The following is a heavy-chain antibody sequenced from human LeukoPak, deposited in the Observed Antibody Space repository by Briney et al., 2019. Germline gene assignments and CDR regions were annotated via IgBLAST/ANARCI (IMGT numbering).Heavy chain of an antibody. CDR3: ARADTAMAQGALEY. V-gene: IGHV3-53*01. CDR1: GFTVSSNY. Sequence: QPGGSLRLSCAASGFTVSSNYMSWVRQAPGKGLEWVSVIYSGGSTYYADSVKGRFTISRDNSKNTLYLQMNSLRAEDTAVYYCARADTAMAQGALEYWGQGTLATVSS. D-gene: IGHD5-18*01. J-gene: IGHJ4*02. CDR2: IYSGGST.